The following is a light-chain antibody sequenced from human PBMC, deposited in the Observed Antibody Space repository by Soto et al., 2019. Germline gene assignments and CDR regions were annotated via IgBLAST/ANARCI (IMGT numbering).Light chain of an antibody. J-gene: IGKJ4*01. V-gene: IGKV3-15*01. Sequence: DMVMTQSPDTLSLSPGERATLSCRASQSIGSDLAWYQLRPGQVPRLLIYGSSTRATGIPARFSGSGSGTDFTLTISSLQPEDCAVYSCQHYNHWPLTFGGGTKVDIK. CDR3: QHYNHWPLT. CDR1: QSIGSD. CDR2: GSS.